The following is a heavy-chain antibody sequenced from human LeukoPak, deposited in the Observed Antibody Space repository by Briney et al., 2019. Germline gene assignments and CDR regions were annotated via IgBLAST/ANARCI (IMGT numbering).Heavy chain of an antibody. J-gene: IGHJ6*03. Sequence: GGSQRLSCAACGFILRSYWKSWVRQARGEGGEWVANIKKEGSEKYYVDSVKGLVTISSDNAKNSLYLQTNSLRAEDPAVYYCARDIRGYSYGAYYYYYYYMDVWGKGTAVPVSS. CDR2: IKKEGSEK. CDR3: ARDIRGYSYGAYYYYYYYMDV. CDR1: GFILRSYW. V-gene: IGHV3-7*01. D-gene: IGHD5-18*01.